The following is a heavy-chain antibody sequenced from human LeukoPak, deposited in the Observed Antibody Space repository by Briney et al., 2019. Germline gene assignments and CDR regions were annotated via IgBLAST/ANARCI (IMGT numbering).Heavy chain of an antibody. D-gene: IGHD3-3*01. V-gene: IGHV3-30*02. J-gene: IGHJ4*02. Sequence: GGSLRLSCAASGFTFSSYGMHWVRQAPGKGLEWVAFIRYDGSNKYYADSVKGRFTISRDNSKNTLYLQMNGLRAEDTAVYYCAKDGSDFWGDYYFDYWGQGTLVTVSS. CDR2: IRYDGSNK. CDR3: AKDGSDFWGDYYFDY. CDR1: GFTFSSYG.